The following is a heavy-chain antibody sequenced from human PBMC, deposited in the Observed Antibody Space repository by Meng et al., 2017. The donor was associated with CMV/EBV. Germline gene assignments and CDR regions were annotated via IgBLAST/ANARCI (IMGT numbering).Heavy chain of an antibody. D-gene: IGHD1-1*01. CDR3: ARAKMNWNVIDAFDI. V-gene: IGHV3-30-3*01. J-gene: IGHJ3*02. Sequence: LSLTGAASGFTFSSYAMHWVRQAPGKGLEWVAVISYDGSNKYYADSVKGRFTISRDNSKNTLCLQMNSLRAEDTAVYYCARAKMNWNVIDAFDIWGQGTMVTVSS. CDR2: ISYDGSNK. CDR1: GFTFSSYA.